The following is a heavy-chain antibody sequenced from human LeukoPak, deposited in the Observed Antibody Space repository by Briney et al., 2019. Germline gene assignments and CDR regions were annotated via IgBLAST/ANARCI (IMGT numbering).Heavy chain of an antibody. D-gene: IGHD1-1*01. Sequence: AGTSLRLSCAASGFTFGSYGMHWVRQAPGKGLEWVAVISYDGSNKYYADSVKGRFTISRDNSKNTLYLQMNSLRAEDTAVYYCAKDLLAPNWNGALDYWGQGTLVTVSS. J-gene: IGHJ4*02. CDR1: GFTFGSYG. CDR3: AKDLLAPNWNGALDY. CDR2: ISYDGSNK. V-gene: IGHV3-30*18.